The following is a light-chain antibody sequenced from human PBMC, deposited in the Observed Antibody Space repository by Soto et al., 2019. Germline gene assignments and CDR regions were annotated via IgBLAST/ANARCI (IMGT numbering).Light chain of an antibody. CDR3: SSFTNTITRYD. CDR1: ISDVGGYNY. CDR2: EVS. V-gene: IGLV2-14*01. J-gene: IGLJ1*01. Sequence: QTLLTLAAYVSGSPGQSIPISCTGTISDVGGYNYVSWFQHHPGKAPKLIIYEVSYRPSGVSNRFSGSKSGDTASLTISGLQADDEADYYCSSFTNTITRYDFGTGTKVTVL.